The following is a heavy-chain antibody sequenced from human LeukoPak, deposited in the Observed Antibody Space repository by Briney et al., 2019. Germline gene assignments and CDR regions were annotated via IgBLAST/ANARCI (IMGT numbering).Heavy chain of an antibody. CDR3: ARALLGYCSSTSCPYWFDP. CDR1: GGSISSYY. D-gene: IGHD2-2*01. J-gene: IGHJ5*02. Sequence: SETLSLTCTVSGGSISSYYWSWIRQPPGKGLEWIGRIYTSGSTNYNPSLKSRVTISVDTSKNQFSLKLSSVTAADTAVYYCARALLGYCSSTSCPYWFDPWGQGTLVTVSS. CDR2: IYTSGST. V-gene: IGHV4-4*07.